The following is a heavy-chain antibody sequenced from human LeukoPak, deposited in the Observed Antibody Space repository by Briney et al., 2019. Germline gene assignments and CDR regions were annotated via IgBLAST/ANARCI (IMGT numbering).Heavy chain of an antibody. CDR1: GGTFSSYA. CDR3: ARDFRGDSCGGDCFAY. D-gene: IGHD2-21*01. CDR2: LIPIFGTA. J-gene: IGHJ4*02. V-gene: IGHV1-69*05. Sequence: SVKVSCKASGGTFSSYAISWVRQTPGQGLEWMGRLIPIFGTANYAQKFQGRVSITTDESTSTAYMELSSLRSEDTALYYCARDFRGDSCGGDCFAYWGQGTLVTVSS.